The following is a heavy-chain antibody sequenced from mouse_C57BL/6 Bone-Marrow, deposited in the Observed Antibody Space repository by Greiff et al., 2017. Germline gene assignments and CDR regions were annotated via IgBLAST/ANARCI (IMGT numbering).Heavy chain of an antibody. CDR3: ARGHSSPDY. D-gene: IGHD3-1*01. V-gene: IGHV7-3*01. CDR2: IRNKANGYTT. Sequence: EVMLVESGGGLVQPGGSLSLSCAASGFTFTDYYMSWVRQPPGKALEWLGFIRNKANGYTTEYSASVKGRFTISRDNSQSILYLQMNALRAEDSATYYCARGHSSPDYWGQGTTLTVSS. J-gene: IGHJ2*01. CDR1: GFTFTDYY.